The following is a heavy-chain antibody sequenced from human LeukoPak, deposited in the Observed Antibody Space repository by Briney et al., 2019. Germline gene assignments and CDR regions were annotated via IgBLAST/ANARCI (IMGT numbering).Heavy chain of an antibody. Sequence: ASVKVSCKAFGYTFTSYGISWVRQAPGQGLEWMGWISAYNGNTNYAQKLQGRVTMTTDTSTSTACMELRSLRSDDTAVYYCARDHGQQLVRGWFDPWGQGTLVTVSS. D-gene: IGHD6-13*01. CDR3: ARDHGQQLVRGWFDP. V-gene: IGHV1-18*01. CDR2: ISAYNGNT. J-gene: IGHJ5*02. CDR1: GYTFTSYG.